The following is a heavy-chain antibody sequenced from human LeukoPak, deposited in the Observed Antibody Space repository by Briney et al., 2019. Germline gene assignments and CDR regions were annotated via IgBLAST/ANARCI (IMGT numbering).Heavy chain of an antibody. Sequence: GGSLRLSCAASGFTFSSHWMHWVRQAPGQGLVWVSHINNDGSSTSYADSVQGRFTISRDNAKNAVYLQMNSLRAEDTAVYYCVRVTCSSSTSCATVDFWGQGTLVTVSS. CDR3: VRVTCSSSTSCATVDF. CDR1: GFTFSSHW. J-gene: IGHJ4*02. CDR2: INNDGSST. D-gene: IGHD2-2*01. V-gene: IGHV3-74*01.